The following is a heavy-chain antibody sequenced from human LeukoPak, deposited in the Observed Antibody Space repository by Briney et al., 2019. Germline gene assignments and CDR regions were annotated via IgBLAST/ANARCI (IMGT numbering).Heavy chain of an antibody. CDR3: ASGFYNSSGFYAAFDI. CDR1: GGSFSGYY. Sequence: SETLSLTCAVYGGSFSGYYWSWIRQPPGKGLEWIGEINHSGSTNYNPSLKSRVTISVDTSKNQFSLKLSSVTAADTAVYYCASGFYNSSGFYAAFDIWGLGHWSPSLQ. J-gene: IGHJ3*02. D-gene: IGHD3-22*01. V-gene: IGHV4-34*01. CDR2: INHSGST.